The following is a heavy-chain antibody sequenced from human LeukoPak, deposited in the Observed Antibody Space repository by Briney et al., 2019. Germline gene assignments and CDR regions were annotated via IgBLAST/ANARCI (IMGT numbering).Heavy chain of an antibody. D-gene: IGHD3-10*01. CDR2: VSAYNDAT. CDR1: GYTLTELS. V-gene: IGHV1-24*01. Sequence: GASVKVSCKVSGYTLTELSMHWVRQAPGKGLEWMGWVSAYNDATRYAQKFQDRVIMTTDTSANTAYMELRRLTSDDTAVYYCAQYASGSPSWGQGTLVTVSS. J-gene: IGHJ5*02. CDR3: AQYASGSPS.